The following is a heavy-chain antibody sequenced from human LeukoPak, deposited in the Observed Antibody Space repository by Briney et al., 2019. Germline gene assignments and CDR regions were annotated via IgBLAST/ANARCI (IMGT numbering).Heavy chain of an antibody. CDR1: GGSISSYY. V-gene: IGHV4-4*07. Sequence: PSETLSLTCAVSGGSISSYYWSWIRQPAGKGLEWIGRIYTSGSTNYNPSLKSRVTISGDTSKNQFSLRLSSVTAADTAVYYCARASYSYDINGWVPFDYWGQGTLVTVSS. D-gene: IGHD3-22*01. CDR2: IYTSGST. J-gene: IGHJ4*02. CDR3: ARASYSYDINGWVPFDY.